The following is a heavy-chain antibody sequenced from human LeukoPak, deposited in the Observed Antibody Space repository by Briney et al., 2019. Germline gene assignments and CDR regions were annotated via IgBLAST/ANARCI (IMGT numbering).Heavy chain of an antibody. CDR2: IYSSGGT. CDR1: GDSVSSYY. J-gene: IGHJ5*02. Sequence: SETLSLTCTVSGDSVSSYYWSWIRQAPGKGLEWIGYIYSSGGTKYDPSLKSRVTISVDPSKNQFSLKLSSVAAADTAVYYCARGPDWFDPWGQGTLVTVSS. V-gene: IGHV4-59*02. CDR3: ARGPDWFDP.